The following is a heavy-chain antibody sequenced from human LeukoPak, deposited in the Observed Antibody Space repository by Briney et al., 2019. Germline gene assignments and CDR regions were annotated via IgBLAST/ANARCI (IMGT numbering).Heavy chain of an antibody. CDR3: ARGRGVSSYDAMDV. V-gene: IGHV3-64*02. D-gene: IGHD2-15*01. J-gene: IGHJ6*02. CDR1: GFTFTANA. CDR2: ISTNGDTT. Sequence: GGSLRLSCAASGFTFTANAMHWVRQAPGKGLEYVSTISTNGDTTYYADSVKGRFTISRDNSKNTLYLQMGSLRAEDMAVYYCARGRGVSSYDAMDVWGRGTTVTVSS.